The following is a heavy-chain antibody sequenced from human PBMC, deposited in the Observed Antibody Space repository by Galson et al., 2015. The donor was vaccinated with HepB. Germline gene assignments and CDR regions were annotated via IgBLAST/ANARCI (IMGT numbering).Heavy chain of an antibody. V-gene: IGHV4-61*01. CDR2: MFYSGST. Sequence: TLSLTCPVSGGSVYSGSSYWTWIRQPPGKGLEWIGNMFYSGSTNYNTSLKSRVTISVDTSKNQFSLKLSSVTAADTAVYYCARTPTGPHAFDIWGQGTMVTVSS. D-gene: IGHD2-8*02. CDR3: ARTPTGPHAFDI. J-gene: IGHJ3*02. CDR1: GGSVYSGSSY.